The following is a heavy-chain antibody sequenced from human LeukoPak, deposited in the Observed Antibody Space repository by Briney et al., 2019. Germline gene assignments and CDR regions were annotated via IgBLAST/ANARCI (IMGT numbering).Heavy chain of an antibody. Sequence: GGSLRLSCAASGFTFSSYEMNWVRQAPGKGLEWVSYISSSGSTIYYADSVKGRFTISRDNAKNSLYLQMNSLRAEDTAVYYCARDRYQNDYYGRYYGMDVRGQGTTVTVSS. V-gene: IGHV3-48*03. CDR2: ISSSGSTI. CDR3: ARDRYQNDYYGRYYGMDV. CDR1: GFTFSSYE. D-gene: IGHD3-10*01. J-gene: IGHJ6*02.